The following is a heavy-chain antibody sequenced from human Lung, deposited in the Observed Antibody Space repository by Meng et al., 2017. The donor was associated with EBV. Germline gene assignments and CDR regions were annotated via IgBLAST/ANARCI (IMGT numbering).Heavy chain of an antibody. CDR1: GFTFTDYN. Sequence: EVQLVESGGGLVKLGGSFRLPCAASGFTFTDYNLNWVRQAPGKGLEWVAFISRSTHYIYYADSVKGRLIISRDNAKNSVFLQMNSLRGEDTAVYYCARDLYCGGTTCDRGPDYWGQGTLVTVSS. CDR3: ARDLYCGGTTCDRGPDY. D-gene: IGHD2-21*01. J-gene: IGHJ4*02. V-gene: IGHV3-21*01. CDR2: ISRSTHYI.